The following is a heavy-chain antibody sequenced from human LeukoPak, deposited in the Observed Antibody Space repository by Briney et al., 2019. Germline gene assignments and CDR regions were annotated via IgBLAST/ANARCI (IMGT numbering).Heavy chain of an antibody. V-gene: IGHV1-18*01. CDR2: ISAYNGNS. Sequence: GASVKVSCKTSGGTFSNFAISWVRQAPGQGLEWMGWISAYNGNSNYAQKFQGRVTMTTDTSTSTAYMELRSLSSDDTAVYYCARNLWFGELNFDYWGQGTLVTVSS. CDR1: GGTFSNFA. D-gene: IGHD3-10*01. CDR3: ARNLWFGELNFDY. J-gene: IGHJ4*02.